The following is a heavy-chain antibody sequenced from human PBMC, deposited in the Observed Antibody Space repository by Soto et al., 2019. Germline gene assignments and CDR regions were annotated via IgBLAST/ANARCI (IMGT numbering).Heavy chain of an antibody. D-gene: IGHD1-1*01. V-gene: IGHV4-34*01. J-gene: IGHJ5*02. CDR3: ARGRDPYKTGNS. CDR2: IYPDGSN. CDR1: GGSFSDYF. Sequence: QVQLQQWGAGLLKPSETLSLTCAVSGGSFSDYFCSWIRQPPGKGLEWIGEIYPDGSNNYNPSLMSRVTISMDTSKKQFSLELRSVTAADTAVYYCARGRDPYKTGNSWGQGTLVTVSS.